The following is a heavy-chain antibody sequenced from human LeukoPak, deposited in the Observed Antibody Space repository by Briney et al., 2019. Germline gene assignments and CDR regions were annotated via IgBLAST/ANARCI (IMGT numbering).Heavy chain of an antibody. J-gene: IGHJ5*02. V-gene: IGHV4-34*01. CDR1: GGSFSPYY. D-gene: IGHD3-3*01. CDR2: INDSGST. Sequence: SETLSLTCAVYGGSFSPYYWSWIRQSPGKGLEWIAEINDSGSTNYNPSLKSRVTISVDTSKNQFSLKLSSVTAADTAVYYCARDGVQNWFDPWGQGPLVTVSS. CDR3: ARDGVQNWFDP.